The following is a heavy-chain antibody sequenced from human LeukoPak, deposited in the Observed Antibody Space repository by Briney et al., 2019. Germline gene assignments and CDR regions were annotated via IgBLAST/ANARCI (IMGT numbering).Heavy chain of an antibody. CDR1: GGSFSGYY. J-gene: IGHJ3*02. D-gene: IGHD6-13*01. Sequence: PSETLSLTCAVYGGSFSGYYWSWIRQPPGKGLEWIGEINHSGSTNYNPSLKSRVTISVDTSKNQFSLNLRSVTAADTAVYYCARHSGRGNAFDIWGQGTRVTVSS. CDR3: ARHSGRGNAFDI. V-gene: IGHV4-34*01. CDR2: INHSGST.